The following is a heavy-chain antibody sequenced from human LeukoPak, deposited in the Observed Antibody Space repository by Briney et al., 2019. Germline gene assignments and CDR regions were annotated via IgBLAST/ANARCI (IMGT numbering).Heavy chain of an antibody. V-gene: IGHV3-48*01. Sequence: GGSLRLSCAASGFTFSSYSMNWVRQAPGKGLEWVSYISSSSSTIYYADSVKGRFTISRDNSKNTLYLQMNSLRAEDTAVYYCAKAAKGYYDSSGYYAPHYYYYMDVWGKGTTVTISS. CDR3: AKAAKGYYDSSGYYAPHYYYYMDV. D-gene: IGHD3-22*01. J-gene: IGHJ6*03. CDR1: GFTFSSYS. CDR2: ISSSSSTI.